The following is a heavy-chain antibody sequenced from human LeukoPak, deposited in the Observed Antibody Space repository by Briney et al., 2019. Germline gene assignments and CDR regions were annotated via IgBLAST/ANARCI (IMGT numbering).Heavy chain of an antibody. J-gene: IGHJ4*01. CDR1: GGSITSSPYH. CDR3: ARSMVTTDRNFDH. D-gene: IGHD2-21*02. CDR2: VSHTGAT. V-gene: IGHV4-39*07. Sequence: SETLSLTCTVSGGSITSSPYHWAWIRQPPGRGPEWIGTVSHTGATQYSPSLTSRVTISLDTSKNQFSLSLNSVTAADTAIFYCARSMVTTDRNFDHWGQGTLVTVSS.